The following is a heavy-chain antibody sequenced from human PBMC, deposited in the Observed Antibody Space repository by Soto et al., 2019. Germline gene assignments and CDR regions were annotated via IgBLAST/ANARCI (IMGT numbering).Heavy chain of an antibody. CDR2: ISGYNGNR. CDR1: GYTFTIFG. D-gene: IGHD3-16*01. V-gene: IGHV1-18*01. J-gene: IGHJ4*02. Sequence: QVQLVQSGAEVKKPGASVKVSCTASGYTFTIFGISWVRQAPGQGLEWMGWISGYNGNRNYAENVQDRVTVTTDTTTRTAYMELGNPRSDDTAVYYWAREVEGRGGEYDYWGQGTLVTVSS. CDR3: AREVEGRGGEYDY.